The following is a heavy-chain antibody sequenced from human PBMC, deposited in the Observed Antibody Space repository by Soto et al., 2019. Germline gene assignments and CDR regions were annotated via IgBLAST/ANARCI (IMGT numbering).Heavy chain of an antibody. J-gene: IGHJ3*02. D-gene: IGHD3-22*01. V-gene: IGHV5-51*01. CDR3: AVRYYDSSGYYYYAFDI. CDR2: IYPGDSDT. CDR1: GYSFTTNG. Sequence: PGGPLKIPMKVSGYSFTTNGSDWVRQLPGKGLEWMGIIYPGDSDTRYSPSFQGQVTISADKSISTAYLQWSSLKASDTAMYFCAVRYYDSSGYYYYAFDIWGQGIMVTVSS.